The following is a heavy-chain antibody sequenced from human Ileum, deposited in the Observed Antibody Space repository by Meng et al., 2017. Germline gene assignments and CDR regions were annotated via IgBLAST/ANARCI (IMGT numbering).Heavy chain of an antibody. J-gene: IGHJ5*02. CDR3: AQPRITMTLGGFRTGWFDP. Sequence: QLQLQESGPGLVNPSETLSLPCPVSRCSISSSSYYWGWIRQPPGKGLEWIGSIYYSGSTYYNPSLKSRVTISVDTSKNQFSLKLSSVTAADTAVYYCAQPRITMTLGGFRTGWFDPWGQGTLVTVSS. D-gene: IGHD3-22*01. CDR1: RCSISSSSYY. V-gene: IGHV4-39*01. CDR2: IYYSGST.